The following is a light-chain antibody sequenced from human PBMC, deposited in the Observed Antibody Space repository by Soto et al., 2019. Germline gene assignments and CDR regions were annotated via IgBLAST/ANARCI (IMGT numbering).Light chain of an antibody. Sequence: EIVLTQSPGTLSLSPRERATLSCRASQSVSNNYLAWYQQKPGQAPRLLIYGASNRATGIPAGCSGSGSGTDFAVTISRVEAEGFAVYYCQQYGSSGTFGQGTKVEIK. CDR1: QSVSNNY. CDR2: GAS. V-gene: IGKV3-20*01. CDR3: QQYGSSGT. J-gene: IGKJ1*01.